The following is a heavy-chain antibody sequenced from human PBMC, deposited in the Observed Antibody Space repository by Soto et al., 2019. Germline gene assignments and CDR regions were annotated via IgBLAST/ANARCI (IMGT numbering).Heavy chain of an antibody. Sequence: PGESLKISCKGSGYSFTSYWISWVRQMPGKGLEWMGRIDPSDSYTNYRPSFQGHVTISADKSISTAYLQWSSLKASDSAMYHCAREYCTRTSCPTRAFDIWGQGXTVTVPS. CDR3: AREYCTRTSCPTRAFDI. J-gene: IGHJ3*02. CDR2: IDPSDSYT. V-gene: IGHV5-10-1*01. CDR1: GYSFTSYW. D-gene: IGHD2-2*01.